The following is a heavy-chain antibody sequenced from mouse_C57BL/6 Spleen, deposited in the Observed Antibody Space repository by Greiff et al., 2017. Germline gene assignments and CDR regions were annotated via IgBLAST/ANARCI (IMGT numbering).Heavy chain of an antibody. CDR2: IYPRSGST. CDR3: AKDRAGYVFFDY. Sequence: QVQLQQSDAELVKPGASVKMSCKVSGYTFTDHTIHWMKQRPGQGLEWIGCIYPRSGSTKYNEKFKGKATVTADKSSSTAYMQLNSLTSEDSAVYFCAKDRAGYVFFDYWGQGTTLTVSS. D-gene: IGHD3-2*02. V-gene: IGHV1-78*01. CDR1: GYTFTDHT. J-gene: IGHJ2*01.